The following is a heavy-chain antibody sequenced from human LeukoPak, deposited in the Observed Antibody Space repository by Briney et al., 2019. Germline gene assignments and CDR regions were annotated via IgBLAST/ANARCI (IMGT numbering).Heavy chain of an antibody. CDR1: GFTFSSYG. V-gene: IGHV3-30*02. D-gene: IGHD6-13*01. Sequence: PGGSLRLSCAASGFTFSSYGMHWVRQAPGKGLEWVAFIRYDGSNKYYADSVKGRFTISRDNSKNTLYLQMNSLRAEDTAVYYCAKGNTGYSSSWYGLPGYWGQGTLVTVSS. CDR3: AKGNTGYSSSWYGLPGY. CDR2: IRYDGSNK. J-gene: IGHJ4*02.